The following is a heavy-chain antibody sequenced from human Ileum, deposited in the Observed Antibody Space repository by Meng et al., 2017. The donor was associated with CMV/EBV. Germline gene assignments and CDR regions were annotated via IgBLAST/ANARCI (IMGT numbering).Heavy chain of an antibody. J-gene: IGHJ6*02. D-gene: IGHD2-2*01. CDR3: ARHDLYCSSTSCSGVDYYYYGMDV. Sequence: GESLKISCTGSGYSFTSYWIGWVRQMPGKGLEWMGIIYPGDSDTRYSPSFQGQVTISADKSISTAYLQWSSLKASDTAMYYCARHDLYCSSTSCSGVDYYYYGMDVWGQGTTVTVSS. CDR2: IYPGDSDT. CDR1: GYSFTSYW. V-gene: IGHV5-51*01.